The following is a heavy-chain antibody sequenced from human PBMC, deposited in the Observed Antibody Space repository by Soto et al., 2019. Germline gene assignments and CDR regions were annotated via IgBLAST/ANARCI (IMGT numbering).Heavy chain of an antibody. D-gene: IGHD5-18*01. CDR2: ISSSSNTI. Sequence: EVQLVESGGGLVQPGGSLRLSCAASGFTFSSYSMNWVRQAPGKGLEWISYISSSSNTIYYADSMKGRFTISRDNARNSLYLQMNGVRAEDTAVYYCARCGYRNLGYWGQGTLVTVSP. CDR1: GFTFSSYS. J-gene: IGHJ4*02. V-gene: IGHV3-48*01. CDR3: ARCGYRNLGY.